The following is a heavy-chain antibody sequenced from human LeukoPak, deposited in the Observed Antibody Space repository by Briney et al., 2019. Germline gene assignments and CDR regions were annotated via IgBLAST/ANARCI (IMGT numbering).Heavy chain of an antibody. Sequence: GGSLRLSCAASGFTFSSYAMSWVRQAPGKGLEWVSAISGSGGSTYYADSVKGRFTISRDNSKNTLYLQMNSLRAKDTAVYYCVLPYDYGDYVFDYWGQGTLVTVSS. D-gene: IGHD4-17*01. CDR1: GFTFSSYA. J-gene: IGHJ4*02. CDR2: ISGSGGST. CDR3: VLPYDYGDYVFDY. V-gene: IGHV3-23*01.